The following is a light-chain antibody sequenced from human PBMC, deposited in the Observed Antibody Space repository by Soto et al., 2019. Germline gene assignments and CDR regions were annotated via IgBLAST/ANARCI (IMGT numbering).Light chain of an antibody. CDR3: SSYTSSSTDV. J-gene: IGLJ1*01. CDR1: SSDVGGYNY. CDR2: EVS. V-gene: IGLV2-14*01. Sequence: QSVLTQPASVSGSPGQSITISCTGTSSDVGGYNYVSWYHQHPGKAPKLMVYEVSNRPSGVSNRFSGSKSGNTASLTISGLQAEDEADYYCSSYTSSSTDVFGTGTKVTVL.